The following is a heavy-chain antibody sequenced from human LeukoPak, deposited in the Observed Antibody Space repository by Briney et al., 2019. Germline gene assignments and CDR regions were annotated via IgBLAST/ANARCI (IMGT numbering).Heavy chain of an antibody. D-gene: IGHD3/OR15-3a*01. CDR1: GYTFTSYD. V-gene: IGHV1-8*01. CDR2: MNPHSGNT. Sequence: ASVKVSCKASGYTFTSYDINWVRQATGQGLEWIGWMNPHSGNTGYAQKFQGRVTITKNTSITTAYMELSSLRSEDTAVYYCARALSWTTESYYYMDVWGKGTTVTVSS. J-gene: IGHJ6*03. CDR3: ARALSWTTESYYYMDV.